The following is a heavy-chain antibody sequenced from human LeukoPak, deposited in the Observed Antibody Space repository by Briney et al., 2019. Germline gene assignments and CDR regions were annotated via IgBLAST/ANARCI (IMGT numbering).Heavy chain of an antibody. Sequence: GGSLRLSCAASGFTFSGSAMHWVRQASGKELEWVGRIRSKANSYATAYAASVKGRFTISRDDSKNTAYLQMNSLKTEDTAVYYCTRLSSRVAGDYWGQGTLVTVSS. J-gene: IGHJ4*02. D-gene: IGHD6-19*01. V-gene: IGHV3-73*01. CDR3: TRLSSRVAGDY. CDR1: GFTFSGSA. CDR2: IRSKANSYAT.